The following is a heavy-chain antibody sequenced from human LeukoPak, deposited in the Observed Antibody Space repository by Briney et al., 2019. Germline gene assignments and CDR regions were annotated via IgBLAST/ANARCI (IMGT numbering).Heavy chain of an antibody. Sequence: PSETLSLTCAVSGVSISSGDYYWSWIRQPPGQGLEWIGYIYYSGSTYYNPSLKSRVTISVNTSKNQFSLKLSSVTAADTAVYYCASTVWSDYNYYYMDVWGKGTTVTVSS. CDR2: IYYSGST. D-gene: IGHD3-3*01. CDR1: GVSISSGDYY. CDR3: ASTVWSDYNYYYMDV. J-gene: IGHJ6*03. V-gene: IGHV4-30-4*08.